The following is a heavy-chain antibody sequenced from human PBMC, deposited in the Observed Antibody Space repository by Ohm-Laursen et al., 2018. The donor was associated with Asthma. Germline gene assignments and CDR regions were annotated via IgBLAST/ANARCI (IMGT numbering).Heavy chain of an antibody. CDR1: GGTFSSYA. D-gene: IGHD4-17*01. J-gene: IGHJ4*02. V-gene: IGHV1-69*13. CDR2: IIPIFGTA. CDR3: ARAEDYGATYYFDY. Sequence: GASVKVSYKASGGTFSSYAISWVRQAPGQGLEWMGGIIPIFGTANYAQKFQGRVTITADESTSTAYMELSSLRSEDTAVYYCARAEDYGATYYFDYWGQGTLVTVSS.